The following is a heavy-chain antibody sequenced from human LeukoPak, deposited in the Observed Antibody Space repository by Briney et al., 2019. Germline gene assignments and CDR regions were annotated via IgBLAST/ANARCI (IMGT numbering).Heavy chain of an antibody. D-gene: IGHD6-19*01. CDR1: GYTLTDLS. V-gene: IGHV1-24*01. Sequence: ASVKVSCKVSGYTLTDLSMHWVRQAPGKGLGWMGGFDPEDAETIYAQNFQGRVTMTEDTSTDTAYMELRSLRSEDTAAYYCATAPRLSGWDFDYWGQGTLVTVSS. CDR3: ATAPRLSGWDFDY. CDR2: FDPEDAET. J-gene: IGHJ4*02.